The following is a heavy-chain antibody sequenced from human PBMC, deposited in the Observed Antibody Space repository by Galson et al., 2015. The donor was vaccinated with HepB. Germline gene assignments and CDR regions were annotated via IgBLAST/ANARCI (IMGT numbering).Heavy chain of an antibody. CDR2: TYYRSKWYN. CDR1: EDSVSSNSAA. V-gene: IGHV6-1*01. CDR3: ARGSGRYAMDV. D-gene: IGHD3-10*01. Sequence: CAISEDSVSSNSAAWNWIRHSPSRGLEWLGRTYYRSKWYNDYAVSVKSRIIINPDTSKNQFSLQVRFVTPDDTAVYYCARGSGRYAMDVWGQGTTVTVS. J-gene: IGHJ6*02.